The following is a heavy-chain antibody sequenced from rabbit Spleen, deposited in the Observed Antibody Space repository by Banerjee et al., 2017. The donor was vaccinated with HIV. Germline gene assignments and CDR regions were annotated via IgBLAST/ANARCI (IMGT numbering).Heavy chain of an antibody. J-gene: IGHJ4*01. V-gene: IGHV1S7*01. Sequence: APGKGLEWIGIIYAARGTTDYASWVNGRFTISSDNAQTTVTLQMTSLTAADTATYFCAREKSGNYGYDLWGQGTLVTVS. D-gene: IGHD6-1*01. CDR3: AREKSGNYGYDL. CDR2: IYAARGTT.